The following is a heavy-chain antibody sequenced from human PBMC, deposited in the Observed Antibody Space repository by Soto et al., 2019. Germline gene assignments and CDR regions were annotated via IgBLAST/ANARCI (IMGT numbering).Heavy chain of an antibody. CDR1: GGSISSYY. D-gene: IGHD2-21*02. CDR2: MYKTGNT. Sequence: SETLSLTCTVSGGSISSYYWHWIRQAPGRGLEWIGYMYKTGNTRYNSSLRSRVTISVDTSKRQLSLKLDSVTDADTAVYYCARSAYCGSGCYYYFDYWGPGSLVTVSS. J-gene: IGHJ4*02. V-gene: IGHV4-59*01. CDR3: ARSAYCGSGCYYYFDY.